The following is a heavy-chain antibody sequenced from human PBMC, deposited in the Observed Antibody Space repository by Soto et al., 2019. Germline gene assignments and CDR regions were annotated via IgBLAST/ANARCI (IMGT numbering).Heavy chain of an antibody. J-gene: IGHJ4*02. CDR1: GGSISSYY. CDR3: ARDRSSSYLDY. D-gene: IGHD6-13*01. Sequence: SETLSLTCTVSGGSISSYYWSWIRQPPGKGLEWIGYIYHSGSTYYNPSLKSRVTISVDRSKNQFSLKLSSVTAADTAVYYCARDRSSSYLDYWGQGTLVTVSS. V-gene: IGHV4-59*12. CDR2: IYHSGST.